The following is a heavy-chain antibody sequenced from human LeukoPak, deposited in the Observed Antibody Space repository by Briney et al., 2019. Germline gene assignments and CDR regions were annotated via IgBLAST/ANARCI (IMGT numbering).Heavy chain of an antibody. Sequence: GGSLRLSCTASGFTFGDYAMSWVRPAPGKGLEWVGFIRSKAYGGTTEYAASVKGRFTISRDDSKSIAYLQMNSLKTEDTAVYYCTRDPNGIAVAFFDYWGQGTLVTVSS. CDR2: IRSKAYGGTT. J-gene: IGHJ4*02. V-gene: IGHV3-49*04. CDR3: TRDPNGIAVAFFDY. CDR1: GFTFGDYA. D-gene: IGHD6-19*01.